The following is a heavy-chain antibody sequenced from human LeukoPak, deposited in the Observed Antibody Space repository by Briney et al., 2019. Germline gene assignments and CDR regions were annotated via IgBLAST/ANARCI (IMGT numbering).Heavy chain of an antibody. D-gene: IGHD2-2*02. CDR3: ARDWYCSSSICYTDRNWFDP. CDR1: GFTFSDYY. CDR2: IRTTSSYT. J-gene: IGHJ5*02. V-gene: IGHV3-11*05. Sequence: PGGSLRLSCAASGFTFSDYYMSWIRQAPGKGREWVSYIRTTSSYTDYADSVRGRFTISRDNAKKLLYLQMNSLRPEDTAVYYCARDWYCSSSICYTDRNWFDPWGQGTLVTVSS.